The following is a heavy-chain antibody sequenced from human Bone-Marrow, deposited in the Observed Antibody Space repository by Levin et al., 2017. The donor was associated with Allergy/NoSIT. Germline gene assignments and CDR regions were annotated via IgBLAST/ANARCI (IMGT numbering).Heavy chain of an antibody. J-gene: IGHJ6*03. D-gene: IGHD5-18*01. V-gene: IGHV3-48*01. CDR1: GFTFSNYC. CDR3: AAGRGYSYGNYYYYMDV. Sequence: GESLKISCAASGFTFSNYCVNWVRQAPGKGLEWVSYISTSSSATHYADSVKGRFTISRDNAKNSLYLQMNSLRAEDTAVYYCAAGRGYSYGNYYYYMDVWGKGTTVTVSS. CDR2: ISTSSSAT.